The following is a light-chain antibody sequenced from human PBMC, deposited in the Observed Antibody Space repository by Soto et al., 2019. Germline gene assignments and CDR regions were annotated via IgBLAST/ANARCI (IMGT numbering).Light chain of an antibody. CDR1: GSDVGGYNY. V-gene: IGLV2-14*03. CDR3: SSYTSTTTRVL. Sequence: QSALTQPASVAGSPGQSISISCTGAGSDVGGYNYVSWYQQRPGKAPKLLIYDVTYRPSGVSNRFSGSKSGNTASLTISGLQAEDEADYYCSSYTSTTTRVLFGGGTKLTVL. J-gene: IGLJ3*02. CDR2: DVT.